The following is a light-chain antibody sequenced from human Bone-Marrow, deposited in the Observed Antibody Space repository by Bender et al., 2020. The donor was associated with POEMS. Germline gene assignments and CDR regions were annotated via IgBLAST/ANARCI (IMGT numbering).Light chain of an antibody. Sequence: QSALTQPASVSGSPGQSITISCTRTSSDFENYDLVSWYQQHPGKAPKLMIYDVTKRPSGVPDRFSGAKSGKTASLTISGLQAEDEADYYCCSYAGTYTFVLGGGTRVTVL. V-gene: IGLV2-23*02. CDR1: SSDFENYDL. J-gene: IGLJ3*02. CDR3: CSYAGTYTFV. CDR2: DVT.